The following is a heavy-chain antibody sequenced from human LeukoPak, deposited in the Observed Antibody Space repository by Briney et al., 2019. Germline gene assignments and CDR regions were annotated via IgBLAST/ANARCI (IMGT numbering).Heavy chain of an antibody. Sequence: GGSLRLSCAASGFTFSSYGMHWVRQTPGKGLEWVSVIYSGGSTYYADSVKGRFTISRDNSKNTLYLQMNSLRAEDTAVYYCARAMGVGGYYYDYWGQGTPATVSS. J-gene: IGHJ4*02. CDR1: GFTFSSYG. CDR3: ARAMGVGGYYYDY. V-gene: IGHV3-53*01. D-gene: IGHD3-22*01. CDR2: IYSGGST.